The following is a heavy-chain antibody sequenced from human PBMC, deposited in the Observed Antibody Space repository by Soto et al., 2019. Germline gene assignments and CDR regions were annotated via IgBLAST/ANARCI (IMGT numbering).Heavy chain of an antibody. J-gene: IGHJ3*02. V-gene: IGHV3-21*01. CDR3: ARGPIDAFDI. CDR2: ISSSSSYI. CDR1: GFTFSSYS. Sequence: EVQLVESGGGLVKPGGSLRLSCAASGFTFSSYSMNWVRQAPGKGLEWVSSISSSSSYIYYADSVKGRFTISRDNAKNSLYLQMHSLRAEDTAVYYCARGPIDAFDIWGQGTMVTVSS.